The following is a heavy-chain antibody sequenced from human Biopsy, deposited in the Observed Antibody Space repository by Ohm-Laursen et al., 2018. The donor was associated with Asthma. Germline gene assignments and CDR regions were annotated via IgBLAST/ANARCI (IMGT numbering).Heavy chain of an antibody. CDR2: MHYIGTT. J-gene: IGHJ4*02. Sequence: SETLSCTSTVPGASISSGGFYCSCIRNHPGSGLESLGYMHYIGTTYYNAALKIRVSLSPDTSKNQFSLRLSSLAAADAAVYYYARGRGYCRDGNCYNYYFENWGQGTLVTVSS. V-gene: IGHV4-31*03. D-gene: IGHD2-15*01. CDR3: ARGRGYCRDGNCYNYYFEN. CDR1: GASISSGGFY.